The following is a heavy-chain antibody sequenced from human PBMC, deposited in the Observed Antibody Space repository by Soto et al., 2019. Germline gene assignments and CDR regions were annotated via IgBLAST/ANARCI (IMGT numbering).Heavy chain of an antibody. J-gene: IGHJ4*02. Sequence: QVQLVQSGAEVKKPGASVKVSCEGSGYTFIDYYMHWVRQAPGQGFEWMGRISPKSGGTNYAQKFQGRVTMTWDTSLNTAYMELSSLMSEETAVYYCARPPGYISDWYYFDHWRQGTLVNVSS. CDR2: ISPKSGGT. CDR3: ARPPGYISDWYYFDH. CDR1: GYTFIDYY. V-gene: IGHV1-2*02. D-gene: IGHD6-19*01.